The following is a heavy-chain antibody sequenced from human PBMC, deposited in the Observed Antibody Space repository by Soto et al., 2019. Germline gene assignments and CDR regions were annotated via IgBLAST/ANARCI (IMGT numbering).Heavy chain of an antibody. CDR2: IIPIFGTA. CDR3: ARDQNGSGSYYPYYYYGMDV. J-gene: IGHJ6*02. D-gene: IGHD3-10*01. Sequence: SVKVSCKASGGTFSSYAISWVRQAPGQGLEWMGGIIPIFGTANYAQKLQGRVTITADESTSTAYMELSSLRSEDTAVYYCARDQNGSGSYYPYYYYGMDVWGQGTTVTVSS. V-gene: IGHV1-69*13. CDR1: GGTFSSYA.